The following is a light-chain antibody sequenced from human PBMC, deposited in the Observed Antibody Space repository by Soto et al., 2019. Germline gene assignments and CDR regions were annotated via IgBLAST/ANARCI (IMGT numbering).Light chain of an antibody. V-gene: IGKV1-8*01. J-gene: IGKJ2*01. CDR1: QGISSY. CDR2: AAS. CDR3: HQYYSYPQT. Sequence: AIRMTQSPSSLSAFTGDRVTITCRASQGISSYLAWYQQKPGKAPKLLIYAASTLQSGVPSRFSGSGSGTDFTLTLSCLQSEDFATYYCHQYYSYPQTFGQGTKLEIK.